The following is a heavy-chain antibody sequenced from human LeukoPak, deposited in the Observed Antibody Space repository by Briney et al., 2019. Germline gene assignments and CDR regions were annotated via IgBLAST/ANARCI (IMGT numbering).Heavy chain of an antibody. V-gene: IGHV3-33*06. Sequence: PGRSLRLSCAASGFTFSSYGMHWVRQAPDKGQEWVAVIWYNGSNRYYADSVKGRFTVSRDNSKNTLYLQMNSLRAEDTAVYYCAKSSQLGITVTADYWGQGTLVTVSS. CDR3: AKSSQLGITVTADY. CDR1: GFTFSSYG. CDR2: IWYNGSNR. D-gene: IGHD4-17*01. J-gene: IGHJ4*02.